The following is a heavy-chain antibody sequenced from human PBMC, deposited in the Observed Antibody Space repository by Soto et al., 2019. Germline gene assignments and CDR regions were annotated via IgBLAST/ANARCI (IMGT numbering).Heavy chain of an antibody. V-gene: IGHV1-69*13. J-gene: IGHJ4*02. Sequence: SVKVSCKASGGTFSSYAISWVRQAPGQGLAWMGGIIPIFGTANYAQKFQGRVTITADESTSTAYMELSSLRSEDTAVYYCARVSSYCSGGSCYPAYFDYWGQGTLVTVSS. CDR1: GGTFSSYA. CDR3: ARVSSYCSGGSCYPAYFDY. CDR2: IIPIFGTA. D-gene: IGHD2-15*01.